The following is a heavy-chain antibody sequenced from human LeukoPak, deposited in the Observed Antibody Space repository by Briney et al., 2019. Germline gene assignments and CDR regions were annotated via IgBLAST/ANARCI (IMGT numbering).Heavy chain of an antibody. CDR1: GYNFIYYY. D-gene: IGHD6-19*01. CDR3: ARGPYSSGWYGLDY. V-gene: IGHV1-46*01. Sequence: SGKVSCKASGYNFIYYYIYWVRQAPEQGLEWMGLINPSGSGTTYTQKFQGRVSMTRDTSTSTVYMEVTNLRSEDTAIYYCARGPYSSGWYGLDYWGQGTLVTVSS. CDR2: INPSGSGT. J-gene: IGHJ4*02.